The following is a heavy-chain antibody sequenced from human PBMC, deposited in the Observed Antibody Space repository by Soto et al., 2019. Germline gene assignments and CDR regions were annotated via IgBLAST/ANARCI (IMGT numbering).Heavy chain of an antibody. J-gene: IGHJ4*02. CDR2: ISGGGTGT. V-gene: IGHV3-23*01. Sequence: GGSLRLSCAVSGFSFNNYAMNWVRPAPGKGLEWVSSISGGGTGTYSADAVRGRFTISSDKSRNTVYLQMSSLRAEDTAVYYCAKGHYYDNVGNWVANQAFDSWGQGSLDTVSS. CDR1: GFSFNNYA. CDR3: AKGHYYDNVGNWVANQAFDS. D-gene: IGHD3-22*01.